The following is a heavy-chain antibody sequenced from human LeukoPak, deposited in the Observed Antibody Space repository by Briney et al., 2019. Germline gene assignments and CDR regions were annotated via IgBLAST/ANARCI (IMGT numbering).Heavy chain of an antibody. J-gene: IGHJ4*02. CDR1: GGSISGYY. V-gene: IGHV4-59*12. D-gene: IGHD3-10*01. Sequence: SETLSLTCTVSGGSISGYYWSWIRQPPGKGLEYIGYIYYSGSTNYNPSLKSRVTISVDKSKNQFSLKLSSVTAAGTAVYYCARALRITMVRGVAKWYFDYWGQGTLVTVSS. CDR2: IYYSGST. CDR3: ARALRITMVRGVAKWYFDY.